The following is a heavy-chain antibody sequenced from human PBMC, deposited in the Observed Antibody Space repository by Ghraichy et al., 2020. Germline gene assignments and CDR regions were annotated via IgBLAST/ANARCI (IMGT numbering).Heavy chain of an antibody. J-gene: IGHJ4*02. Sequence: SETLSLTCSVSGYSIRDGYYWAWIRQPPGGGPEWIGSIHYSGTTFDNPSLKSRVTLSIDTSQNQFSLDLNSVTAADTAVYFCASEDTRNYIPSFFDYWSQGSLVTVSS. CDR2: IHYSGTT. D-gene: IGHD2/OR15-2a*01. CDR1: GYSIRDGYY. CDR3: ASEDTRNYIPSFFDY. V-gene: IGHV4-38-2*02.